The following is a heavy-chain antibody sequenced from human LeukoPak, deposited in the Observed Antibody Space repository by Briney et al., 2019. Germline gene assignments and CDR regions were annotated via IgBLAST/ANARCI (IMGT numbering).Heavy chain of an antibody. CDR1: GYTITNNY. CDR2: VNPHSGGR. D-gene: IGHD6-13*01. J-gene: IGHJ4*02. CDR3: AKVRDRLSSFYPAA. V-gene: IGHV1-2*02. Sequence: ASVKVSCKASGYTITNNYMHWVRPAPGQGLEWMGWVNPHSGGRNLAQKFQGRVTMTRDTSITTAYLELSGLTSDDTAMYYCAKVRDRLSSFYPAAWGQGTLVTVSS.